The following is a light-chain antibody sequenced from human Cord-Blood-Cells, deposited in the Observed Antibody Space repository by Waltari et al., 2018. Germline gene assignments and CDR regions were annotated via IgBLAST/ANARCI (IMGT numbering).Light chain of an antibody. Sequence: QSALPPPASVSGSPGQSITISCTGTSSDVGGYNYVSWYQPHPGKAPKLMIYEVSNRPSGVSNRFSGSKSGNTASLTISGLQAEDEADYYCSSYTSSSTVVFGGGTKLTVL. CDR2: EVS. CDR3: SSYTSSSTVV. CDR1: SSDVGGYNY. V-gene: IGLV2-14*01. J-gene: IGLJ2*01.